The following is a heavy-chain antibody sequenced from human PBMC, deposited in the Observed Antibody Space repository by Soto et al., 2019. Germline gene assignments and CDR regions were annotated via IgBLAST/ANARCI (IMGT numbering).Heavy chain of an antibody. CDR2: LYYSGNT. CDR3: ARDGVYSSSHTAFDI. D-gene: IGHD5-12*01. CDR1: GGSISSSSNH. Sequence: PSETLSLTCTVSGGSISSSSNHWGWIRQPPGKGLEWIGYLYYSGNTNYTPSLKSRVTMSVDTSKNQFSLKLTSVTAADTAMYFCARDGVYSSSHTAFDIWGQGTMVNVS. J-gene: IGHJ3*02. V-gene: IGHV4-61*01.